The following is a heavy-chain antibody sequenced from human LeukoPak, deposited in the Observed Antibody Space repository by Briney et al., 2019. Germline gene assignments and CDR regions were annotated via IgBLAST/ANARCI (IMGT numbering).Heavy chain of an antibody. Sequence: PGGSLRLSCSTSGFTFSTNAMSWVRQAPGKGLEWVSTIGGHETFYADSVKGRFTISRDNSKNTVYLHMSSLRVEDTAVYYCAKDWIQFNRAYDCFDSWGQGTLVTVSS. CDR3: AKDWIQFNRAYDCFDS. J-gene: IGHJ4*02. D-gene: IGHD3-16*01. CDR1: GFTFSTNA. V-gene: IGHV3-23*01. CDR2: IGGHET.